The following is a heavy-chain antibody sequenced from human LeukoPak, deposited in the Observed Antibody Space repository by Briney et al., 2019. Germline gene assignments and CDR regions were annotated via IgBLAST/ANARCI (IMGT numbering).Heavy chain of an antibody. J-gene: IGHJ4*02. D-gene: IGHD6-19*01. Sequence: GGSLRLSCAASGFTFDDYAMHWVRQAPGKGLEWVSGISWSSGSIGYADSVKGRFTISRDNAKNSLYLQMNSLRAEDTALYYCAKSVGSSGRTYYFDYWGQGTLVTVSS. V-gene: IGHV3-9*01. CDR2: ISWSSGSI. CDR3: AKSVGSSGRTYYFDY. CDR1: GFTFDDYA.